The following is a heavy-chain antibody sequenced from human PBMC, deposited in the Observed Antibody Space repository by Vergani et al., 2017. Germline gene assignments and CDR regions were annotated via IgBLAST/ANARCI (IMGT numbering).Heavy chain of an antibody. D-gene: IGHD3-10*01. CDR2: INSDGSST. Sequence: EVQLVESGGGLVKPGGSLRLSCAASGFTFSSYWMHWVRQAPGKGLVWVSRINSDGSSTSYADSVKGRFTISRDNAKNTLYLQMNSLRAEDTAVYYCARDPYYYGSGSYYGFDYWGQGTLVTVSS. CDR1: GFTFSSYW. J-gene: IGHJ4*02. V-gene: IGHV3-74*01. CDR3: ARDPYYYGSGSYYGFDY.